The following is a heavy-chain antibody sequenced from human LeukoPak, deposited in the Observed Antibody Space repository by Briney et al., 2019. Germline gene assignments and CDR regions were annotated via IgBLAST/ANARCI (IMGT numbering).Heavy chain of an antibody. D-gene: IGHD3-10*01. CDR1: GFTFSSYS. CDR2: ISSSSSYI. J-gene: IGHJ3*02. CDR3: ARVATMVRVPLDALDI. Sequence: GGSLRLSCAASGFTFSSYSMNWVRQAPGKGLEWVSSISSSSSYIYYADSVKGRFTISRDNAKNSLYLQMNSLRAEDTAVYYCARVATMVRVPLDALDIWGQGTMVSVSS. V-gene: IGHV3-21*01.